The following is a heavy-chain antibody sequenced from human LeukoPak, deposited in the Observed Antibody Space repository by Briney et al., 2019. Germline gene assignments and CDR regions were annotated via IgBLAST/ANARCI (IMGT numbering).Heavy chain of an antibody. CDR2: ISAYNGNT. CDR3: AREVGYCSGGSCYSLNWFDP. Sequence: ASVKVSCKASGYTFTSYGISWVRQAPGQGLEWMGWISAYNGNTNYAQKLKGRVTMTTDTSTSTAYMELRSLRSDDTAVYYCAREVGYCSGGSCYSLNWFDPWGQGTLVTVS. D-gene: IGHD2-15*01. J-gene: IGHJ5*02. CDR1: GYTFTSYG. V-gene: IGHV1-18*01.